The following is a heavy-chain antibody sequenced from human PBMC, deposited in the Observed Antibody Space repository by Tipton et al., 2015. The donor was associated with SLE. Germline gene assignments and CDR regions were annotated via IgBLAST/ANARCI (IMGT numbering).Heavy chain of an antibody. Sequence: LRLSCAVYGGSFSGYYWTWIRQPPGKGLEWVGEINHSGSTKYNPSLKSRVTISVGTSKKQFSLKMTSVTAADTAVYYCARENPYADYDWARRHYLGPWGQGTLVTVSS. J-gene: IGHJ5*02. D-gene: IGHD4-17*01. V-gene: IGHV4-34*01. CDR1: GGSFSGYY. CDR3: ARENPYADYDWARRHYLGP. CDR2: INHSGST.